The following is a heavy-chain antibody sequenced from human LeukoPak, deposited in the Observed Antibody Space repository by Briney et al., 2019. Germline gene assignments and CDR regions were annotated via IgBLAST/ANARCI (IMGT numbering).Heavy chain of an antibody. Sequence: GASVKVSCKASGYTFNIYGIIWVRQAPGQGLEWMGWISAYNGDTTYAQKLQGRVTLTTDASTSTAYMELRSLRSDDTAVYYCARESTGGSLEIDYWGQGTLVTVSS. CDR3: ARESTGGSLEIDY. V-gene: IGHV1-18*01. J-gene: IGHJ4*02. D-gene: IGHD2-8*02. CDR2: ISAYNGDT. CDR1: GYTFNIYG.